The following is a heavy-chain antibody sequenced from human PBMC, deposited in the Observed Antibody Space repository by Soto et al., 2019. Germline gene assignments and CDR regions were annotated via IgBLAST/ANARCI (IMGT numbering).Heavy chain of an antibody. CDR2: ISFDGVNT. V-gene: IGHV3-30*14. CDR1: GYTFTSHA. CDR3: AREVLYGMDV. J-gene: IGHJ6*02. Sequence: QVQLVESEGGVVQPGRSLRLSCAASGYTFTSHAFHWVRQAPGKGLAWVALISFDGVNTYYADSVKGRFTISRDNPNNTLYLQMNSLRPEDTALYYCAREVLYGMDVWGPGTTVTVSS.